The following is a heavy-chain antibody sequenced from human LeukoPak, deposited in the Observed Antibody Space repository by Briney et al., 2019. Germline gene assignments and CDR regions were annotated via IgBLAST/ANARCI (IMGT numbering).Heavy chain of an antibody. D-gene: IGHD2-21*02. V-gene: IGHV4-39*01. CDR1: GASISSSSSY. CDR2: ISYSGST. J-gene: IGHJ4*02. Sequence: SETLSLTCTVSGASISSSSSYWGWIRQPPGKGLEWIGSISYSGSTYYNPSLKSRATISVDTSKNQFPLKLTSVTAADTAVYYCARQDGVVTAIPLIFFDYWGQGTLVTVSS. CDR3: ARQDGVVTAIPLIFFDY.